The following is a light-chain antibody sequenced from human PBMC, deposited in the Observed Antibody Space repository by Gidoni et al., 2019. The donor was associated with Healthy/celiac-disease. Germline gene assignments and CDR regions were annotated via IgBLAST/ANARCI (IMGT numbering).Light chain of an antibody. CDR3: QQYYSTSWT. J-gene: IGKJ1*01. V-gene: IGKV4-1*01. Sequence: DIVMTQSPGSLAVSLGERATINCKSSQSVLYSSNNKNYLAWYQQKPGQPPKLLIYLASTRESGVPDRFSGSGSGTDFTLTISSLQAEDVAVYYCQQYYSTSWTFGQGTKVEIK. CDR1: QSVLYSSNNKNY. CDR2: LAS.